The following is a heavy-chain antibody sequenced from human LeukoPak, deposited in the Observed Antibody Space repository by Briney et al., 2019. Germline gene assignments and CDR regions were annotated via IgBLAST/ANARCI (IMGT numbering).Heavy chain of an antibody. CDR1: GFTFSSYA. CDR3: AKARGRINYYDSSGPLGY. CDR2: ISGSGGRT. D-gene: IGHD3-22*01. V-gene: IGHV3-23*01. J-gene: IGHJ4*02. Sequence: GGSLRLSCAASGFTFSSYAMSWVRQAPGKGLEWVSAISGSGGRTYYADSVKGRFTISRDNSKNTLYLQMNSLRAEDTAVYYCAKARGRINYYDSSGPLGYWGQGTLVTVSS.